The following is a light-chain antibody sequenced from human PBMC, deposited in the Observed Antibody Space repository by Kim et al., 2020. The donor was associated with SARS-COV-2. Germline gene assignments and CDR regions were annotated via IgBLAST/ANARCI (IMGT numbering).Light chain of an antibody. J-gene: IGLJ3*02. V-gene: IGLV3-1*01. CDR1: KLGDNY. CDR3: QSWDSSTAV. CDR2: QDT. Sequence: SYELTQPPSVSVSPGQTASITCFGDKLGDNYVSWYQQRPGQSPVAVIYQDTNRPSGIPDRFSGSNSGNTATLTISGAQAMDAADYYCQSWDSSTAVFGGG.